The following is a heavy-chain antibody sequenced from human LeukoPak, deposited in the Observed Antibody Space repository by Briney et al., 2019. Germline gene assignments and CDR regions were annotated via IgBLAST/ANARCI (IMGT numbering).Heavy chain of an antibody. CDR1: GGSISRGGYS. Sequence: PSETLSLTCTVSGGSISRGGYSWSWLRQHPGKGLEWIGYIYYSGGTYYNPSLKSRVTISVDTSKNQFSLKLSSVTAADTAVYYCARDRLAADYYYYGMDVWGQGTTVTVSS. CDR2: IYYSGGT. D-gene: IGHD2-21*01. CDR3: ARDRLAADYYYYGMDV. J-gene: IGHJ6*02. V-gene: IGHV4-31*03.